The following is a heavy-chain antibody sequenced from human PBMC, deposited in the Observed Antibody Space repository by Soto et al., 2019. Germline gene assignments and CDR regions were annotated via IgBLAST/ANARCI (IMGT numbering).Heavy chain of an antibody. CDR3: ARDLWKLDY. CDR2: IYHSGST. Sequence: PSETLSLTCAVSGYSISGGYYWGWIRQPPGKGLEWIGSIYHSGSTYYNPSLKSRVTISVDTSKNQFSLKLSSVTAADTAVYYCARDLWKLDYWGQGTLVTSPQ. CDR1: GYSISGGYY. D-gene: IGHD1-1*01. V-gene: IGHV4-38-2*02. J-gene: IGHJ4*02.